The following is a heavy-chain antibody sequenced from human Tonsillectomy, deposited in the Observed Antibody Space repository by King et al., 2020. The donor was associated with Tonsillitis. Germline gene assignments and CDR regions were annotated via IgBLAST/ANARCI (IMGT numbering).Heavy chain of an antibody. CDR3: STDWGSGLPHEYTASDI. V-gene: IGHV3-15*01. Sequence: VQLVESGGDLVTPGGSLRLSCATSGFSFSDAWMHWVRQAPGKGLEWVGRVKRKDFGETADYTVSVKGSFSISRDDSKSTLFLQMSSLQTDDTGVYYCSTDWGSGLPHEYTASDIWGQGTMVTVSS. CDR2: VKRKDFGETA. CDR1: GFSFSDAW. J-gene: IGHJ3*02. D-gene: IGHD6-19*01.